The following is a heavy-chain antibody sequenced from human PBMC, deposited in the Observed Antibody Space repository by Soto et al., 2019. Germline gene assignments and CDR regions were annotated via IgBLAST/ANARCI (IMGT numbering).Heavy chain of an antibody. Sequence: GGSLRLSCAASGFTVTSNYMTWVRQAPGKGLECVSVIYAGGNTYYADSVKGRFTISSDNSKNTLFLQMNNLRAEDTAVYYCARVTTFYDILTSSYALNYFDYWGQGTRVTVSS. V-gene: IGHV3-53*01. CDR1: GFTVTSNY. CDR3: ARVTTFYDILTSSYALNYFDY. CDR2: IYAGGNT. D-gene: IGHD3-9*01. J-gene: IGHJ4*02.